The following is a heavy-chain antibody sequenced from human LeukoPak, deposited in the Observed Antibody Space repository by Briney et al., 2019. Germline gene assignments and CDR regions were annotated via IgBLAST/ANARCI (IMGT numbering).Heavy chain of an antibody. CDR1: GYSFTSFW. CDR2: IYPADPDT. J-gene: IGHJ4*02. CDR3: ARADRNGYNWNFDY. V-gene: IGHV5-51*01. D-gene: IGHD5-24*01. Sequence: GESLKISCKASGYSFTSFWIGWVRQMPGKGLEWMGIIYPADPDTRYSPSFQRQVTISADKSISAAYLQWSSLKASDTAIYYCARADRNGYNWNFDYWGQGTLVTVSS.